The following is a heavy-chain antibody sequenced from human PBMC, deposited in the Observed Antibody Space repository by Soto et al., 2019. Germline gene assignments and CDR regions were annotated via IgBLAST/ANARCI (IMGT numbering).Heavy chain of an antibody. CDR2: VFSSVSA. Sequence: SETLSLTCSVSGVSVTSYTWSWVRQPANKGLEWIGRVFSSVSASYSPSLKSRVRFSMDTPEKRSSQKLDSVTPADARVYYCTRDGMTTGDTWGTVTLGTVSS. D-gene: IGHD4-17*01. CDR3: TRDGMTTGDT. J-gene: IGHJ4*02. V-gene: IGHV4-4*07. CDR1: GVSVTSYT.